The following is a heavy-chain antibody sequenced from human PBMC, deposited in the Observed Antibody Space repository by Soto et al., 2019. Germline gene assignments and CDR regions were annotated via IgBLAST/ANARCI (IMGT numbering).Heavy chain of an antibody. CDR2: IYYSGST. CDR1: GGSISSSSYY. V-gene: IGHV4-39*01. J-gene: IGHJ3*02. Sequence: SETLSLTCTVSGGSISSSSYYWGWIRQPPGKGLEWIGSIYYSGSTYYNPPLKSRVTISVDTSKNQFSLKLSSVTAADTAVYYCARLGSSPTYYYGSGSYYKVGAFDIWGQGTMVTVSS. D-gene: IGHD3-10*01. CDR3: ARLGSSPTYYYGSGSYYKVGAFDI.